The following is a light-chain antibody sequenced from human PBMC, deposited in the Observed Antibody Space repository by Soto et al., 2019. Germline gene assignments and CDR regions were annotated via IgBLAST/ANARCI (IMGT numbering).Light chain of an antibody. CDR1: SSEVGNYNR. Sequence: QSALTQPPSVSGSPGQSVTISCTGTSSEVGNYNRVSWYQQPPGTAPKVIIYEVSNRPSGVPDRFSGSKSGNTASLTISGLQAEDEADYYCSSYTSISTYVFGTGTKLTVL. CDR2: EVS. CDR3: SSYTSISTYV. J-gene: IGLJ1*01. V-gene: IGLV2-18*02.